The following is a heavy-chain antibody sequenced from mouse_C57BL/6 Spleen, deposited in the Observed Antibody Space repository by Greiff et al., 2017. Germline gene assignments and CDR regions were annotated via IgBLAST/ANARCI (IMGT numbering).Heavy chain of an antibody. Sequence: VQLQQSGAELVRPGTSVKVSCKASGYAFTNYLIEWVKQRPGQGLEWIGVINPGSGGTNYTAKFKGKATLTADKSSHTAYLQLSSLTSEDTAVYFCARYDDDYAMDYWGQGTSVTVSS. V-gene: IGHV1-54*01. CDR1: GYAFTNYL. J-gene: IGHJ4*01. D-gene: IGHD2-12*01. CDR2: INPGSGGT. CDR3: ARYDDDYAMDY.